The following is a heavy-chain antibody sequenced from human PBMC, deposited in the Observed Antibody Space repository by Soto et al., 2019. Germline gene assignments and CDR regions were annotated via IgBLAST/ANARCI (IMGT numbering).Heavy chain of an antibody. D-gene: IGHD1-26*01. CDR2: ISYDGRHK. V-gene: IGHV3-30*04. Sequence: QVQLVESGGGVVQPGRSLRLSCAASGFTFSSYPMHWVRQAPGKGLEWVAVISYDGRHKYYTDSVKGRFTISSDDSKNAVYLQMTSLSAEDTAVYFCAKRENWEQLLYWGQGTLVTVSS. CDR3: AKRENWEQLLY. J-gene: IGHJ4*02. CDR1: GFTFSSYP.